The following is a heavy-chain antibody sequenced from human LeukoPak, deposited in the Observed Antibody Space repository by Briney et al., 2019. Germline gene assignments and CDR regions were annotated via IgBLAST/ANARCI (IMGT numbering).Heavy chain of an antibody. Sequence: GGSLRLSCAASGFTFSSYSMNWVRQAPGKGLEWVSPISSSSSYIYYADSVKGRFTISRDNAKNSLYLQMNSLRAEDTAVYYCARDLGDGYNYPHDYWGQGTLVTVSS. J-gene: IGHJ4*02. CDR3: ARDLGDGYNYPHDY. D-gene: IGHD5-24*01. CDR1: GFTFSSYS. V-gene: IGHV3-21*01. CDR2: ISSSSSYI.